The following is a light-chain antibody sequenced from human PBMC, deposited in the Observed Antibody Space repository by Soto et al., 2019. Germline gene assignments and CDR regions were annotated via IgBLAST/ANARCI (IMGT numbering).Light chain of an antibody. CDR3: HPYYTTPWT. CDR2: WAS. Sequence: DSVMTQSPDSLAVSLGERATINCKSSQSVLYSSNNKNYLAWYQQKAGQPPNLIFHWASTRKSGVPDRFSGSGSGTAFTLTISSLQAEDVAVYYRHPYYTTPWTFGQGTRVELK. CDR1: QSVLYSSNNKNY. V-gene: IGKV4-1*01. J-gene: IGKJ1*01.